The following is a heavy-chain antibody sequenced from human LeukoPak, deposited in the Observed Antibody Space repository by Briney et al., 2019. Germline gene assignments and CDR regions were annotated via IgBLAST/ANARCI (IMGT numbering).Heavy chain of an antibody. V-gene: IGHV3-23*01. CDR2: ISGSGGST. CDR3: ARVGYSYDSNYYYYYMDV. J-gene: IGHJ6*03. D-gene: IGHD5-18*01. Sequence: GGTLRLSCAASGFTFSSYGMSWVRQAPGKGLEWVSAISGSGGSTYYADSVKGRFTISRDNSKNTLYLQMNSLRAEDTAVYYCARVGYSYDSNYYYYYMDVWGKGTTVTISS. CDR1: GFTFSSYG.